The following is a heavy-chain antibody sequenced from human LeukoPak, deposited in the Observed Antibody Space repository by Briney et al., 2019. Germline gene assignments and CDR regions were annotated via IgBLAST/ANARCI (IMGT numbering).Heavy chain of an antibody. D-gene: IGHD3-22*01. CDR1: GFTVSSNH. CDR3: ARGFDASGYLDS. CDR2: LYRNGGT. Sequence: PGGSLRLSCAASGFTVSSNHMSWVRQAPGKGLEWVSHLYRNGGTFYADSVAGRFSISRDNSKNTLYLQMNSLRAEDTAVYYCARGFDASGYLDSWGQGTLVTVSS. J-gene: IGHJ5*01. V-gene: IGHV3-66*01.